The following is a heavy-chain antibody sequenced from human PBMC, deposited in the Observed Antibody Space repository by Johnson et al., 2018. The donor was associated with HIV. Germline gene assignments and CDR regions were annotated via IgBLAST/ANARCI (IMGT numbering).Heavy chain of an antibody. CDR2: INWNGGST. CDR3: ARDFVNRMHDYSNGEHAFNI. D-gene: IGHD4-11*01. V-gene: IGHV3-20*04. Sequence: VQLVESGGGVVQPGRSLRASCAASGFTFSSYAMHWVRQATGKGLEWVSGINWNGGSTGYADSVKGRFTISRDNAKNSLYLQMNSLRAEDTALYYCARDFVNRMHDYSNGEHAFNIWGQGTMVTVSS. J-gene: IGHJ3*02. CDR1: GFTFSSYA.